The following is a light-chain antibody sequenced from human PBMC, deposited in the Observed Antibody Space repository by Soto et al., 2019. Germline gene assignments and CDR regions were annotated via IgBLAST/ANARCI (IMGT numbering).Light chain of an antibody. Sequence: DIVMTQSPDSLAVSLGERATINCKSSQSVLFSSNNKNYLAWYQQKPGQPPKLLIYWASTREYGVPDRFSGSGSGTDFTLTISSRQAEDVAVYYCQQYDSIPRTFGQGTKVEIK. J-gene: IGKJ1*01. V-gene: IGKV4-1*01. CDR2: WAS. CDR1: QSVLFSSNNKNY. CDR3: QQYDSIPRT.